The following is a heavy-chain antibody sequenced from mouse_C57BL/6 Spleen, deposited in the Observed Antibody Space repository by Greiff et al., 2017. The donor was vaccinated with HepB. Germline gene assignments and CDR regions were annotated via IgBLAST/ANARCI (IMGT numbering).Heavy chain of an antibody. Sequence: EVQLVESGGGLVKPGGSLKLSCAASGFTFSDYGMHWVRQAPEKGLEWVAYISSGSSTIYYADTVKGRFTISRDNAKNTLFLQMTSLRSEDTAMYYCARVTTVVARNWYFDVWGTGTTVTVSS. J-gene: IGHJ1*03. CDR1: GFTFSDYG. CDR3: ARVTTVVARNWYFDV. CDR2: ISSGSSTI. V-gene: IGHV5-17*01. D-gene: IGHD1-1*01.